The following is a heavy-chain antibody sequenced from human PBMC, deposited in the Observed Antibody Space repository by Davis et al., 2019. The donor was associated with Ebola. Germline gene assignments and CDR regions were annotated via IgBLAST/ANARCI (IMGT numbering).Heavy chain of an antibody. CDR2: MNPNSGDT. Sequence: AASVKVSCMASGYTFNIYYMYWVRQAPGQGLAWMGWMNPNSGDTGYAQKFQGRVTMTRNTSIRTAYMELSSLRSEDTAVYYCAREGTGDGFIYYYGMDVWGQGTTVTVSS. D-gene: IGHD1-1*01. CDR3: AREGTGDGFIYYYGMDV. J-gene: IGHJ6*02. V-gene: IGHV1-8*02. CDR1: GYTFNIYY.